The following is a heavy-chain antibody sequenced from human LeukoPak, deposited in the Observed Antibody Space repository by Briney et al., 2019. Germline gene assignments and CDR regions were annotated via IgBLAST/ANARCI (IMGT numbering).Heavy chain of an antibody. CDR1: GFDFSSYSMN. CDR2: IYYSGST. V-gene: IGHV4-59*05. J-gene: IGHJ5*02. CDR3: AKDWFDP. Sequence: GSLRLSCAVSGFDFSSYSMNWVRQAPGKGLEWIGSIYYSGSTYYNPSLKSRVTISVDTSKNQFSLKLSSVTAADTAVYYCAKDWFDPWGQGTLVTVSS.